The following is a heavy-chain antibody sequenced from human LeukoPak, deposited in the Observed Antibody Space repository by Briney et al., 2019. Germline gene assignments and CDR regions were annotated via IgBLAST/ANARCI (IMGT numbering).Heavy chain of an antibody. CDR1: GFTFSSYS. J-gene: IGHJ4*02. D-gene: IGHD5-12*01. V-gene: IGHV3-21*01. Sequence: GGSLRLSCAASGFTFSSYSMNWVRQAPGKGLEWVSFISTSSSYIHNADSVKGRFTISRDNSKNTLYLQTNSLRAEDTAVYYCAKDLRGYSGYEFDYWGQGTLVTVSS. CDR3: AKDLRGYSGYEFDY. CDR2: ISTSSSYI.